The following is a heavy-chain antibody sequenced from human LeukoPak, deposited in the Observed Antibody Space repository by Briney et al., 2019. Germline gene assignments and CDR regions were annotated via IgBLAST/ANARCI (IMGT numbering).Heavy chain of an antibody. CDR1: GYTFTSYA. CDR2: INAGNGNT. Sequence: ASVKVSCKASGYTFTSYAMHWVRQAPGQRLEWMGWINAGNGNTKYSQEFQGRVTITADDSTSTAYMELSSLRSEDTAVYYCARDRYYYGSKSRLDYWGQGTLVTVSS. V-gene: IGHV1-3*03. J-gene: IGHJ4*02. CDR3: ARDRYYYGSKSRLDY. D-gene: IGHD3-10*01.